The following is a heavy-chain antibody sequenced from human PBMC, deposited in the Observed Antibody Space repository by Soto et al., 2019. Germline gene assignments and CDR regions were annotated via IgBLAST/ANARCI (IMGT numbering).Heavy chain of an antibody. CDR3: ARVRGGGSEYFFDY. J-gene: IGHJ4*02. CDR2: INPNGGTT. V-gene: IGHV1-46*01. CDR1: GYTFTRYN. Sequence: EASVKVSCKASGYTFTRYNVHWVRQAPGQGLEWMAIINPNGGTTYYVQKFEGRVTLTTDTSTSTVYMELSSLRSDDTAVYYCARVRGGGSEYFFDYWGQGTLVTVSS. D-gene: IGHD2-15*01.